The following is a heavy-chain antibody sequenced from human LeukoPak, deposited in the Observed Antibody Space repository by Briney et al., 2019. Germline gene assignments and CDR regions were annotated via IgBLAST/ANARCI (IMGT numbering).Heavy chain of an antibody. J-gene: IGHJ5*02. CDR1: GGSFSGYY. V-gene: IGHV4-34*01. CDR2: INHSGST. Sequence: SETLSLTCAVYGGSFSGYYWSWIRQPPGKGLEWIGEINHSGSTNYNPSLKSQVTISVDTSKSQFSLKLSSVTAADTAVYYCARAGYYDSSGYQLGDWFDPWGQGTLVTVSS. D-gene: IGHD3-22*01. CDR3: ARAGYYDSSGYQLGDWFDP.